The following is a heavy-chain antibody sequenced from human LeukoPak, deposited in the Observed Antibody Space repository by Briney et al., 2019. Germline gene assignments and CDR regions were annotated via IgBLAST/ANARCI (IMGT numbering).Heavy chain of an antibody. J-gene: IGHJ4*02. CDR3: ARSESSLSEMATIGPLNFDY. CDR2: IIPIFGTA. D-gene: IGHD5-24*01. Sequence: SVKVSCKASGGTFSSYAISWVRQAPGQGLEWMGGIIPIFGTANYAQKFQGRVTITTDESTITAYMELSSLRSEDAAVYYCARSESSLSEMATIGPLNFDYWGQGTLVTVSS. CDR1: GGTFSSYA. V-gene: IGHV1-69*05.